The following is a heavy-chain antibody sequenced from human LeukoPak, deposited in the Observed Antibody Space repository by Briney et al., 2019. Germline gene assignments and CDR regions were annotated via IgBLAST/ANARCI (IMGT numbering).Heavy chain of an antibody. CDR2: INHSGST. Sequence: SETLSLTCAVYGGSFSGYYWSWIRQPPGKGLEWIGEINHSGSTNYNPSLKSRVTISVDTSKNQFSLKLSSVTAADTAVYYCASAITIFGVVIIRGAFDIWGQGTMVTVSS. J-gene: IGHJ3*02. CDR1: GGSFSGYY. D-gene: IGHD3-3*01. V-gene: IGHV4-34*01. CDR3: ASAITIFGVVIIRGAFDI.